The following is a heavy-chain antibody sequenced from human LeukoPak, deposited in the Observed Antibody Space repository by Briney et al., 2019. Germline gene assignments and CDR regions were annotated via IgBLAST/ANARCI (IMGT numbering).Heavy chain of an antibody. CDR2: ISSSSSYI. CDR3: ARQYSSGWYEGLDWFDP. V-gene: IGHV3-21*01. J-gene: IGHJ5*02. CDR1: GFTFSSYS. Sequence: GGSLRLSCAASGFTFSSYSMNWVRQAPGKGLEWVSSISSSSSYIYYADSVKGRFTISRDNAKNSLYLQMNSPRAEDAAVYYCARQYSSGWYEGLDWFDPWGQGTLVTVSS. D-gene: IGHD6-19*01.